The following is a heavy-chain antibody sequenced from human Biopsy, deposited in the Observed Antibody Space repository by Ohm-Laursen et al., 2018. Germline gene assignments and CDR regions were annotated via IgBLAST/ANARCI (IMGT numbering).Heavy chain of an antibody. Sequence: SSVTVSCKAPGGTFSNYGVNWARQAPGQGLEWLGGNIPILGTGNYAQKFQDRVTVAADTSTSTATMELRSLRSDDTAMYYCATKLTGYFHHWGQGTLVIVSS. J-gene: IGHJ1*01. CDR1: GGTFSNYG. D-gene: IGHD3-9*01. V-gene: IGHV1-69*06. CDR3: ATKLTGYFHH. CDR2: NIPILGTG.